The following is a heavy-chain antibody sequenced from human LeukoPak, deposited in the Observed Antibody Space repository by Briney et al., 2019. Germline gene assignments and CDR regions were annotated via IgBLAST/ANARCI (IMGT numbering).Heavy chain of an antibody. Sequence: PSETLSLTCTVSGGSISSDHYYWSWIRQYPGKGLEWIGYIYYSGSTYYNPSLKSRVTISVDTSKKQFSLKLSSVTAADTAVYYCARETEKCSSTSCFWFDPWGQGTLVTVSS. V-gene: IGHV4-31*03. CDR2: IYYSGST. J-gene: IGHJ5*02. CDR3: ARETEKCSSTSCFWFDP. CDR1: GGSISSDHYY. D-gene: IGHD2-2*01.